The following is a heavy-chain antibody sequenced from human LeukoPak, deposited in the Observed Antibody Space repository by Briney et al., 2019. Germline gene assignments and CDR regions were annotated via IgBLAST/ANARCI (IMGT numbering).Heavy chain of an antibody. V-gene: IGHV3-74*01. CDR3: ARWGYYYDY. J-gene: IGHJ4*02. Sequence: GGSLRLSCAASGFTFSNYWMHWVRQAPGKGLVWVSRINSDGSTTNYADSVKGRFTISRDNSKNTLYLQMNSLRAEDTAVYYCARWGYYYDYWGQGTLVTVSS. CDR2: INSDGSTT. CDR1: GFTFSNYW. D-gene: IGHD3-22*01.